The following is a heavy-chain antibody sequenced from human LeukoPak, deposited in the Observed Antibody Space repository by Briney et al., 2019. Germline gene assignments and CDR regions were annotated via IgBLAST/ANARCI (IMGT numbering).Heavy chain of an antibody. CDR3: ARRIDGYNTNYFDY. Sequence: PGGSLRLSCAASGLTFSGYTMNWVRQAPGKGLQWVSSISTSGRYIYYADPLKGRFTISRDNGKNSLYLQMNSLSAEDTALYHCARRIDGYNTNYFDYWGQGTLITVSS. CDR1: GLTFSGYT. V-gene: IGHV3-21*01. CDR2: ISTSGRYI. D-gene: IGHD5-24*01. J-gene: IGHJ4*02.